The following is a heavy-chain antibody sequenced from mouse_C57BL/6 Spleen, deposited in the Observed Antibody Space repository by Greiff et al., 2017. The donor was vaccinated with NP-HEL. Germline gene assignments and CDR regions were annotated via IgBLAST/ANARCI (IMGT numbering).Heavy chain of an antibody. V-gene: IGHV1-80*01. Sequence: QVQLVESGAELVKPGASVKISCKASGYAFSSYWMNWVKQRPGKGLEWIGQIYPGDGDTNYNGKFKGKATLTADKSSSTAYMQLSSLTSEDSAVYFCARSPSATGYYAMDYWGQGTSVTVSS. CDR3: ARSPSATGYYAMDY. CDR1: GYAFSSYW. J-gene: IGHJ4*01. CDR2: IYPGDGDT. D-gene: IGHD1-1*01.